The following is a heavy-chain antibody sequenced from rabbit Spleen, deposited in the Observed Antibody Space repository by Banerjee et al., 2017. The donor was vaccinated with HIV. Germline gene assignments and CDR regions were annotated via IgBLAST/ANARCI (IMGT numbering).Heavy chain of an antibody. D-gene: IGHD4-1*01. CDR1: GFSFSNNYV. V-gene: IGHV1S45*01. CDR2: ISAGDGST. J-gene: IGHJ4*01. Sequence: QEQLEESGGDLVKPGASLTLTCTASGFSFSNNYVMCWVRQAPGKGLEWIACISAGDGSTYYASWAKGRFTISKTSSTTVTLQMSSLTAADTAAYFCARDGYSRGWGIILYYFNLWGQGTLVTVS. CDR3: ARDGYSRGWGIILYYFNL.